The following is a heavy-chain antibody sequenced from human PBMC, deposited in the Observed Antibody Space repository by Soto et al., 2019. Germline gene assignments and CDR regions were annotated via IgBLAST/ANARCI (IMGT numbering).Heavy chain of an antibody. J-gene: IGHJ3*01. V-gene: IGHV3-23*01. CDR2: ISGSGATT. CDR1: GFTFRSYA. CDR3: AEDRDDIGMVYACDF. D-gene: IGHD2-15*01. Sequence: EVQLLESGGGFVQPGGSLRLSCAASGFTFRSYAMTWVRQGPGKAMEYLSAISGSGATTYYPDSVKGRFTISRDNSKNTLYLRMNSLRAEDTALYYCAEDRDDIGMVYACDFCGQGTMVTVSS.